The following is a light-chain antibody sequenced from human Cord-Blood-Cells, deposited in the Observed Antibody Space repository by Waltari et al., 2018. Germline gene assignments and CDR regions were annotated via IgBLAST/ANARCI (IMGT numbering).Light chain of an antibody. CDR3: CSYAGSYV. CDR2: DVS. V-gene: IGLV2-11*01. CDR1: SSDVGGYNS. Sequence: QSALTQPHSVSGSPGQSVTISCTGTSSDVGGYNSVSWYQQHPGKAPKLMIYDVSKRPSGVPDRFSGSKSGNTASLTISGLQAEDEADYYCCSYAGSYVFGGGTKLTVL. J-gene: IGLJ2*01.